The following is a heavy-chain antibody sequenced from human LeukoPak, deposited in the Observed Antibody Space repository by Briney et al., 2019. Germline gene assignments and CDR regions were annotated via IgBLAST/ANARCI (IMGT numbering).Heavy chain of an antibody. CDR2: ISYDGSNK. CDR1: GFTFSSYG. Sequence: PGGSLRLSCAASGFTFSSYGMHWVRQAPGKGLEWVAVISYDGSNKYYADSVKGRFTISRDNSKNTLYLQMNSLRAEDTAVYYCAKDWTASPNPWGQGTLVTVSS. CDR3: AKDWTASPNP. J-gene: IGHJ5*02. D-gene: IGHD3/OR15-3a*01. V-gene: IGHV3-30*18.